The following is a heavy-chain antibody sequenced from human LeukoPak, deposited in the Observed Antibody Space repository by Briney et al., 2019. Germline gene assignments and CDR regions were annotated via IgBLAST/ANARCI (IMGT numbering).Heavy chain of an antibody. CDR1: GYSFTSYW. V-gene: IGHV5-10-1*01. CDR2: IDPSDSCG. CDR3: ARLSTNFYDSSVHEDYFDY. Sequence: GAALQTSSKGSGYSFTSYWISWVRQMPGKGLEWMGRIDPSDSCGNYNPSFQSHVTISADKSMSTASLQWSSLKASATAMYYWARLSTNFYDSSVHEDYFDYWGQGTLVTVSS. J-gene: IGHJ4*02. D-gene: IGHD3-22*01.